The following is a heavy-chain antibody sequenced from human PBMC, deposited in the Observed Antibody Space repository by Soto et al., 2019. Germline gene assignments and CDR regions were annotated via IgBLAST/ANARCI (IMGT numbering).Heavy chain of an antibody. CDR2: FDPEDGET. J-gene: IGHJ3*02. Sequence: ASVKVSCKVSGYTLTELSMHWVRQAPGKGLEWMGGFDPEDGETIYAQKFQGRVTMTEDTSTDTAYMELSSLRSEDTAVYYCATVNSWGYARDAFDIWGQGTMVTVSS. CDR3: ATVNSWGYARDAFDI. D-gene: IGHD5-12*01. V-gene: IGHV1-24*01. CDR1: GYTLTELS.